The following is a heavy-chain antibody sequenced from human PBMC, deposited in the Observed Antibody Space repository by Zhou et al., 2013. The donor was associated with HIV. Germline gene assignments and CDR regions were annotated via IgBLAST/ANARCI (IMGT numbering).Heavy chain of an antibody. V-gene: IGHV1-8*01. CDR1: GYTFTTYE. CDR3: ASYGPGYNWMYS. CDR2: LDPKSGNT. Sequence: QVQLVQSGAELRKPGASVKVSCKASGYTFTTYEINWVRQTSGQGLEWMGWLDPKSGNTGYAQKFQGRVTMTTSTSINTAYMELSSLRSDDTALYFCASYGPGYNWMYSWGQGTLVTVSS. J-gene: IGHJ4*02. D-gene: IGHD1-20*01.